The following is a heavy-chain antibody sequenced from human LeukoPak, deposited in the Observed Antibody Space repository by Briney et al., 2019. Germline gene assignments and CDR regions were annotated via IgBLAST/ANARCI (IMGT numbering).Heavy chain of an antibody. Sequence: AGSPLLSCAASGFTFSSYEMNWVRQAPGKGLEWVSYISSSGSTIYYADSVKGRFPISRDNAKNSLYLQMNSLRAEDTAVYYCARDCGGGSCYGPYDAFDIWGQGTMVAVCS. CDR1: GFTFSSYE. CDR2: ISSSGSTI. V-gene: IGHV3-48*03. J-gene: IGHJ3*02. D-gene: IGHD2-15*01. CDR3: ARDCGGGSCYGPYDAFDI.